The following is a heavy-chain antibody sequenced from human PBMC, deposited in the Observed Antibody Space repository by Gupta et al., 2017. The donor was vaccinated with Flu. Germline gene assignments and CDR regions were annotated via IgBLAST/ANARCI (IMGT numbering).Heavy chain of an antibody. CDR1: GFTFDDYA. V-gene: IGHV3-9*01. CDR2: ISWNSGSI. J-gene: IGHJ4*02. Sequence: EVQLVESGGGLVQPGRSLRLSCAASGFTFDDYAMHWVRQAPGKGLEWVSGISWNSGSIGYADSVKGRFTISRDNAKNSLYLQMNSLRAEDTALYYCAKGRLGTIFGVVDYWGQGTLVTVSS. CDR3: AKGRLGTIFGVVDY. D-gene: IGHD3-3*01.